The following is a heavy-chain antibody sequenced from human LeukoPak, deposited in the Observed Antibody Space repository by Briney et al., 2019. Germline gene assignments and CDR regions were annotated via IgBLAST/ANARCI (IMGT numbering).Heavy chain of an antibody. V-gene: IGHV3-66*01. D-gene: IGHD5-18*01. CDR1: GFTVSSNY. CDR3: ARDSRYGYSNDY. CDR2: IYSGGTT. Sequence: GGSLRLSCAASGFTVSSNYMSWVRQAPGKGLEWVAVIYSGGTTYYADSVKGRFTISRDNSKNTLYLQMNSLRAEDTAVYYCARDSRYGYSNDYWGQGTLVTVSS. J-gene: IGHJ4*02.